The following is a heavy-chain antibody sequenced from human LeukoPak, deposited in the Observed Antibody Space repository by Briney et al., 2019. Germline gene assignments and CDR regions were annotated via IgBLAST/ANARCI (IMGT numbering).Heavy chain of an antibody. CDR3: ARGSTDRYGSGSYYLDY. D-gene: IGHD3-10*01. J-gene: IGHJ4*02. V-gene: IGHV3-23*01. CDR1: GFTFSSYA. Sequence: PGGSLRLSCAASGFTFSSYAMSWVRQAPGKGLEWVSAISGSGGSTYYADSVKGRFTISRDNSKNTLYLQMDSLRPEDTAVYFCARGSTDRYGSGSYYLDYWGQGTLVTVSS. CDR2: ISGSGGST.